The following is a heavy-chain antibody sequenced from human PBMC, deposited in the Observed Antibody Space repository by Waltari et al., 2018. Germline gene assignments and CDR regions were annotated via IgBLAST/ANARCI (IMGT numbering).Heavy chain of an antibody. CDR1: GYTFTGYY. CDR3: ARTARYCSSTSCPTIFDY. Sequence: QVQLVQSGAEVKKPGASVKVSCKASGYTFTGYYMHWVRQAPGQGLEWMGWINPNRGGTNYAQKFQGRVTMTRDTSISTAYMELSRLRSDDTAVYYCARTARYCSSTSCPTIFDYWGQGTLVTVSS. V-gene: IGHV1-2*02. CDR2: INPNRGGT. D-gene: IGHD2-2*01. J-gene: IGHJ4*02.